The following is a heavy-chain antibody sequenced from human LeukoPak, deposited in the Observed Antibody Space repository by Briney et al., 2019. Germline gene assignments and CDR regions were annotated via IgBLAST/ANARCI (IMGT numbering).Heavy chain of an antibody. V-gene: IGHV3-11*01. CDR3: AREGKLLWFGELSTDVFDI. CDR1: GFNFSDYY. J-gene: IGHJ3*02. D-gene: IGHD3-10*01. CDR2: ISSSGSTI. Sequence: GGSLRLSCAASGFNFSDYYMSWIRQAPGKGLEWVSYISSSGSTIYYADSVKGRFTISRDNAKNSLYLQMNSLRAEDTAVYYCAREGKLLWFGELSTDVFDIWGQGTMVTVSS.